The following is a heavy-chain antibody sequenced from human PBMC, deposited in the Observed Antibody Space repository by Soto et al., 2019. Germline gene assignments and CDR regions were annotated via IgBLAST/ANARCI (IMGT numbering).Heavy chain of an antibody. V-gene: IGHV1-18*01. CDR2: ITTDKGKT. Sequence: GASAKLSCKACGYGYACCGIRWLRQAPGQGLEWMGWITTDKGKTTYAQKFQGRVTMTTDTSTSTAYMELRSLRSDDTAMYYFATRSPAFDYWGKGALVTVTS. CDR3: ATRSPAFDY. J-gene: IGHJ4*02. D-gene: IGHD3-16*02. CDR1: GYGYACCG.